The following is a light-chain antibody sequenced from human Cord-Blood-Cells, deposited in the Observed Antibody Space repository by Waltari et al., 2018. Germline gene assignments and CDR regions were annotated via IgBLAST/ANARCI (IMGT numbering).Light chain of an antibody. V-gene: IGKV3-11*01. J-gene: IGKJ5*01. CDR2: EAS. Sequence: EIVVTLSPATLSLSPWERATLSCRASQSVSSYLAWYQQKPGQAPRLLIYEASNRATGIPARFSGSGSGTDFTLTISRLEPEDFAVYYCQQSSNWPPTFGQGTRLEIK. CDR3: QQSSNWPPT. CDR1: QSVSSY.